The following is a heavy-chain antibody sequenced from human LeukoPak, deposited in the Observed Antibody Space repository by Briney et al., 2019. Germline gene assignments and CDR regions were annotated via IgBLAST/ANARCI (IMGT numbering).Heavy chain of an antibody. CDR1: GFTFSSYA. CDR3: ERCGYSHGYGWGGGYYYYYMDV. V-gene: IGHV3-7*01. Sequence: GGSLRLSCAASGFTFSSYAMHWVRQAPGKGLEWVANIKQDGSEKYYVDSVKGRFTISRDNAKNSLYLQMNSLRAEDTAVYYCERCGYSHGYGWGGGYYYYYMDVWGKGTTVTISS. J-gene: IGHJ6*03. CDR2: IKQDGSEK. D-gene: IGHD5-18*01.